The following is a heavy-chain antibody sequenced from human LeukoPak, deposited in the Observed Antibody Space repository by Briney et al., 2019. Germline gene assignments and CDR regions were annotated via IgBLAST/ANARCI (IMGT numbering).Heavy chain of an antibody. CDR1: GYTFTSYA. J-gene: IGHJ4*02. Sequence: ASVKVSCKASGYTFTSYAMHWVRQAPGQRLEWMGWINAGNGDTKYSQKFQGRVTITRDTSASTAYMELSSLRSEDTAVYYCARAGVYCSSTSCYLLDVDYWGQGTLVTVSS. CDR3: ARAGVYCSSTSCYLLDVDY. D-gene: IGHD2-2*01. CDR2: INAGNGDT. V-gene: IGHV1-3*01.